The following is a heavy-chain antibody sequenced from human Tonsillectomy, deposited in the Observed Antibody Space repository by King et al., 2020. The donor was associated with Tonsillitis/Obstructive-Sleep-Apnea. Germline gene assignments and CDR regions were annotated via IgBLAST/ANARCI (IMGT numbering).Heavy chain of an antibody. CDR1: GFTFSSYA. D-gene: IGHD3-16*01. CDR2: MSGSGGST. Sequence: VQLVESGGGLVQPGGSLRLSCAASGFTFSSYAMSWVRQAPGKGLEWVSAMSGSGGSTYYADSVNGRFTISRDNSKTTLYLQMNSLRAEDTAVYYCAKDEGTFGGVTGAHDYWGQGTLVTVSS. V-gene: IGHV3-23*04. J-gene: IGHJ4*02. CDR3: AKDEGTFGGVTGAHDY.